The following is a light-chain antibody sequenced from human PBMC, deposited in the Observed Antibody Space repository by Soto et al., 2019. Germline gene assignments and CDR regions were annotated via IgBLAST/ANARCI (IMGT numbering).Light chain of an antibody. V-gene: IGKV3-20*01. CDR3: QQYGVSRWT. J-gene: IGKJ1*01. Sequence: EIVLTQSPGTLSLSPGERATLSCRASQSVSSTYLAWYQQKPGQAPRLLIYGASNRATGIPDRFSGSGSGTDFTLTISRREPEDFAVYYCQQYGVSRWTFGQGTRVDI. CDR1: QSVSSTY. CDR2: GAS.